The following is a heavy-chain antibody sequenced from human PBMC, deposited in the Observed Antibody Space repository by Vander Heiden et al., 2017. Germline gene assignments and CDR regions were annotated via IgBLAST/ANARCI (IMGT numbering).Heavy chain of an antibody. Sequence: QVQLVQAGAEVKKPGSSGKVSRKASGGTFRSYAISWVRQAPGKGDEWRGGLIPIVGTANYAWKFQGRVTITADESTSTAYMELSSLRSEDTAVYYCARDLHYYDSSGYYLEHAFDIWGQGTMVTVSS. V-gene: IGHV1-69*01. D-gene: IGHD3-22*01. CDR3: ARDLHYYDSSGYYLEHAFDI. J-gene: IGHJ3*02. CDR2: LIPIVGTA. CDR1: GGTFRSYA.